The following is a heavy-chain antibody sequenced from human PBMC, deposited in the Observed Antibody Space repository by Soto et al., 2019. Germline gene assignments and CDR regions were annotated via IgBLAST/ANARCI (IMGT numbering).Heavy chain of an antibody. V-gene: IGHV5-10-1*01. J-gene: IGHJ4*02. CDR2: IDPSDSYT. CDR1: GYTFTGHW. D-gene: IGHD5-12*01. CDR3: TRHTGYDSSLDY. Sequence: GESLKISCQVSGYTFTGHWISGVRQMPGKGLEWMGRIDPSDSYTDYSPTVQGHVTMSADKSINTAYLQWSSLQASDTAVYYCTRHTGYDSSLDYWGQGTLVTVSS.